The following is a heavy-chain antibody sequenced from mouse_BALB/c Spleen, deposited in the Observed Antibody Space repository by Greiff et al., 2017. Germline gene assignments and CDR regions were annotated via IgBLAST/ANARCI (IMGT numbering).Heavy chain of an antibody. CDR2: ISSGSSTI. CDR1: GFTFSSFG. D-gene: IGHD2-1*01. Sequence: EVQLVESGGGLVQPGGSRKLSCAASGFTFSSFGMHWVRQAPEKGLEWVAYISSGSSTIYYADTVKGRFTISRDNPKNTLFLQMTSLRSEDTAMYYCARRSTGDWYFDVWGAGTTVTVSS. V-gene: IGHV5-17*02. CDR3: ARRSTGDWYFDV. J-gene: IGHJ1*01.